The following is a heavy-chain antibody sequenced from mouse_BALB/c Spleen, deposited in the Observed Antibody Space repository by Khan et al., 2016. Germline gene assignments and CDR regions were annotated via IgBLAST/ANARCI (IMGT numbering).Heavy chain of an antibody. D-gene: IGHD2-2*01. Sequence: EVQLQESGPGLVKPSQSLSLTCTVTGYSITSDYAWNWIRQFPGNKLEWMGYITYSGTTPYTPSLKSRISITRDTSKNQFFLQLNSVTTEYTATYYCARWLDAMDYWGQGTSVTVSS. J-gene: IGHJ4*01. CDR1: GYSITSDYA. V-gene: IGHV3-2*02. CDR3: ARWLDAMDY. CDR2: ITYSGTT.